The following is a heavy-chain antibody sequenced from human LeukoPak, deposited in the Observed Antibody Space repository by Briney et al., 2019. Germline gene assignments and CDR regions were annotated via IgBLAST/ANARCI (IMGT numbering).Heavy chain of an antibody. V-gene: IGHV3-30*02. Sequence: GGSLRLSCAASGFTFSSYGMHWVRQAPGKGLEWVAFMRDDGSNKYYAYSVKGRFTISRDNSKNTLYLQMNSLRAEDTAVYYCEKVRNYDILTGYYPDGYYDYWGQGTLVTVSS. J-gene: IGHJ4*02. D-gene: IGHD3-9*01. CDR2: MRDDGSNK. CDR1: GFTFSSYG. CDR3: EKVRNYDILTGYYPDGYYDY.